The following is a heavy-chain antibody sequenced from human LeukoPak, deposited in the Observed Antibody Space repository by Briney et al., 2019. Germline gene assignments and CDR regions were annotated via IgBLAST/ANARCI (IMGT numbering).Heavy chain of an antibody. V-gene: IGHV4-4*07. D-gene: IGHD3-3*01. Sequence: SETLSLTCTVSGGSISNYYWSWIRQPAGKGLKWIGRIYTSGSTNYNPSLKSRVTMSVDTSKNQFSLKLSSVTAADTAVYYCARDQPYYDFWSGYSIYWFDPWGQGTLVTVSS. J-gene: IGHJ5*02. CDR2: IYTSGST. CDR1: GGSISNYY. CDR3: ARDQPYYDFWSGYSIYWFDP.